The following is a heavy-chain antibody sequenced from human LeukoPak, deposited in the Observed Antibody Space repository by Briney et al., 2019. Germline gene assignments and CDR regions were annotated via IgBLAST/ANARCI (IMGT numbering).Heavy chain of an antibody. V-gene: IGHV3-23*01. J-gene: IGHJ4*02. CDR1: RFIFDNYG. D-gene: IGHD5-24*01. CDR2: ISDDGYST. CDR3: ANRPRRDGYNFDY. Sequence: GGSLRLSCAASRFIFDNYGMTWVRQAPGKGLEWVSGISDDGYSTYYADSVKGRFTISRDNSKNTLYLQMNSLRAEDTAVYYCANRPRRDGYNFDYWGQGTLVTVSS.